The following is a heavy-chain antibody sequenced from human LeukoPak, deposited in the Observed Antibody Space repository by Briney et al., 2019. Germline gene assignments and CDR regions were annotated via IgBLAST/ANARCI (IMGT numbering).Heavy chain of an antibody. J-gene: IGHJ2*01. CDR1: GGTFSSYA. CDR2: IIPIFGTA. Sequence: ASVKVSCKASGGTFSSYAISWVRQAPGQGLEWMGGIIPIFGTANYAQKFQGRVTITADKSTSTAYMELSSLRSEDTAVYYCARVDSRSNACDYWGRGTLVIVSS. D-gene: IGHD4-11*01. V-gene: IGHV1-69*06. CDR3: ARVDSRSNACDY.